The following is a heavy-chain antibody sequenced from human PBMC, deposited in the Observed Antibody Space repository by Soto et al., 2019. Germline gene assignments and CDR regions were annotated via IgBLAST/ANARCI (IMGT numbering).Heavy chain of an antibody. CDR2: MNPNSGNT. CDR3: ARGGYCSGGRCPDY. D-gene: IGHD2-15*01. CDR1: GYTFTSYD. J-gene: IGHJ4*02. Sequence: ASVKVSCKASGYTFTSYDINWVRQATGQGLEWMGWMNPNSGNTGYAQKFQGRVTMTRNTSISTAYMELSSLRSEDTAVYYCARGGYCSGGRCPDYWGQGTLITVSS. V-gene: IGHV1-8*01.